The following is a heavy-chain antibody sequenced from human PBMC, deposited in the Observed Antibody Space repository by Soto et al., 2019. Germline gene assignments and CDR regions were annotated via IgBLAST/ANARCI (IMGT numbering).Heavy chain of an antibody. CDR3: AKVKTYYYDSSGNRSDDY. CDR2: ISWDGGST. D-gene: IGHD3-22*01. CDR1: GFTFDDYT. J-gene: IGHJ4*02. V-gene: IGHV3-43*01. Sequence: EVQLVESGGVVVQPGGSLRLSCAASGFTFDDYTMHWVRQAPGKGLEWVSLISWDGGSTYYADSVKGRFTISRDNSKNSLYLQMNSLRTEDTALYYCAKVKTYYYDSSGNRSDDYWGQGTLVTVSS.